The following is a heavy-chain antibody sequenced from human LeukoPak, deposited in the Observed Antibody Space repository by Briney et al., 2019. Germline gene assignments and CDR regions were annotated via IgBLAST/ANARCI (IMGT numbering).Heavy chain of an antibody. CDR3: ARDLTRDGYNHDIRYGMDV. D-gene: IGHD5-24*01. CDR2: IIPIFRIA. V-gene: IGHV1-69*04. CDR1: VGTFRSYA. Sequence: SVNVSCKASVGTFRSYAISGVRQASAKGLEGMERIIPIFRIAKYTQKFQGRVTITADKSTSTAYMELSSLRSEDTGVYYCARDLTRDGYNHDIRYGMDVWGQGTTVTVSS. J-gene: IGHJ6*02.